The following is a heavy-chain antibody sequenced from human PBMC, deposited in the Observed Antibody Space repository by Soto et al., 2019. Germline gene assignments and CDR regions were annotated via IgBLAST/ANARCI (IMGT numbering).Heavy chain of an antibody. CDR2: IGSSSSTI. J-gene: IGHJ4*02. V-gene: IGHV3-48*01. Sequence: EVQLVEAGGGLVQPGGSLRLSCAASGFTFSSYSMNWVRQAPGKGLEWGSYIGSSSSTIYYADSVKGRFTISRDNAKNSLYLQMNSLRAEDTAVYYCARDFYGAGYSSGWYAYWGQGTLVTVSS. CDR3: ARDFYGAGYSSGWYAY. CDR1: GFTFSSYS. D-gene: IGHD6-19*01.